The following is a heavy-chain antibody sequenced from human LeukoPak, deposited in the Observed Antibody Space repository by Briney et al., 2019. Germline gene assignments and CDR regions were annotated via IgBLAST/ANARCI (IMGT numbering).Heavy chain of an antibody. D-gene: IGHD6-13*01. Sequence: GGSLRLSCAASGFTFSSYWMTWVRQAPGKGLEWVANIKEDGGEKYYVDSVKGRFTISRDNAKNSLYLQMNSLRAEDSAVYYCARDSGWFRFDYWGQGTLATVSS. CDR2: IKEDGGEK. CDR3: ARDSGWFRFDY. J-gene: IGHJ4*02. V-gene: IGHV3-7*03. CDR1: GFTFSSYW.